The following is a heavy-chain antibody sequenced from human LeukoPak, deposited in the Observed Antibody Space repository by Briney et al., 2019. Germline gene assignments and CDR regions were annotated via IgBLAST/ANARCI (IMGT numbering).Heavy chain of an antibody. Sequence: ASVKVSCKASGYTFTSYDINWVRQATGQGLEWMGWMNPNSGNTGYAQKFQGRVTMTRNTSISTAYMELSSLRSEDTAVYYCAREVGYCSSTSCYRTRAVDWFDPWGQGTLVTVSS. CDR3: AREVGYCSSTSCYRTRAVDWFDP. J-gene: IGHJ5*02. D-gene: IGHD2-2*01. CDR2: MNPNSGNT. V-gene: IGHV1-8*01. CDR1: GYTFTSYD.